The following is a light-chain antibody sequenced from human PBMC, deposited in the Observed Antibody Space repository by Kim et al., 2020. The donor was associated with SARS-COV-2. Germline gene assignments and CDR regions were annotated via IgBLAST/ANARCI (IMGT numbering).Light chain of an antibody. J-gene: IGLJ2*01. Sequence: LAPGQTASITGAGDKLGDKYACWYHQKPGQSPVLVIYQDSKRPSGIPERFSGSNSGNTATLTISGTQAMDEADYYCQAWDSRTAIFGGGTKLTVL. CDR1: KLGDKY. V-gene: IGLV3-1*01. CDR3: QAWDSRTAI. CDR2: QDS.